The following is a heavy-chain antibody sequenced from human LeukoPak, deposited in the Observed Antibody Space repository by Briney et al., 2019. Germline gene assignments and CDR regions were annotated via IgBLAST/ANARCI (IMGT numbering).Heavy chain of an antibody. J-gene: IGHJ4*02. Sequence: SETLSLTCAVYGGSFSGYYWSWIRQPPGKGLEWIGEINHSGSTNYNPSLKSRVTISVDTSKNQFSLKLSSVTAADTAVYYCARAPDDLGHFDYWGQGTLVTVSS. CDR3: ARAPDDLGHFDY. CDR2: INHSGST. D-gene: IGHD3-10*01. V-gene: IGHV4-34*01. CDR1: GGSFSGYY.